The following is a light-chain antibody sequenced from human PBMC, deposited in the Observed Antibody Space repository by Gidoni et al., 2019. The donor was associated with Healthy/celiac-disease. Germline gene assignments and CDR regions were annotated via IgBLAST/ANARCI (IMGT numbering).Light chain of an antibody. Sequence: EIVLTPSHGTLSLSPGERATLSCRASQSVSSSYLAWYQQKPGQAPRLLSYGASSRATGSPDRCSGSGSGTDFTLTISRREPEDVAVYCCQQYGNSPNTFXEXTKVEIK. J-gene: IGKJ4*01. CDR2: GAS. CDR1: QSVSSSY. V-gene: IGKV3-20*01. CDR3: QQYGNSPNT.